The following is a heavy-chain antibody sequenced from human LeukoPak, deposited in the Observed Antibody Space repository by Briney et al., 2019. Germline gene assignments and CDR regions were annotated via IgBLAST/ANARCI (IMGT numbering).Heavy chain of an antibody. CDR2: IRTDDST. D-gene: IGHD1-26*01. V-gene: IGHV3-53*01. CDR3: AREASGSYFHN. J-gene: IGHJ1*01. Sequence: GGSLRLSCAASGFIVGNSYMGWVRQAPGKGLEWISLIRTDDSTYYADSVKGRFTTSRDTSRNTLYLQMNILRAEDTAVYYCAREASGSYFHNWGQGTLVTVSS. CDR1: GFIVGNSY.